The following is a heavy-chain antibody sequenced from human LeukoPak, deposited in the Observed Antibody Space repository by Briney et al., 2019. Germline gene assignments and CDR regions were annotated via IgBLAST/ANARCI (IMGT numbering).Heavy chain of an antibody. Sequence: GGSLRLSCTASGFTFGDYAMNWFRQAPGKGLEWVSCITRTSSSTYYADSVKGRFTISRDNAKNSLYLQMNSLRAEDTAVYYCARDDYYYDSSPLSNWGQGTLVTVSS. CDR2: ITRTSSST. CDR3: ARDDYYYDSSPLSN. D-gene: IGHD3-22*01. J-gene: IGHJ4*02. V-gene: IGHV3-48*01. CDR1: GFTFGDYA.